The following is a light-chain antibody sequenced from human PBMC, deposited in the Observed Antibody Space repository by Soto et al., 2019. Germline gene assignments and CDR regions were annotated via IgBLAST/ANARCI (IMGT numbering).Light chain of an antibody. CDR1: QSISSW. Sequence: DIQMTQSPSTLSASVGDRVTITCRASQSISSWLAWYQQKPGKAPKLLIYDASSLESGVPSRCSGSGSGTEFSRTISSLQPDGFASYYGQEYNSYASTVGQGTRLEIK. J-gene: IGKJ5*01. V-gene: IGKV1-5*01. CDR2: DAS. CDR3: QEYNSYAST.